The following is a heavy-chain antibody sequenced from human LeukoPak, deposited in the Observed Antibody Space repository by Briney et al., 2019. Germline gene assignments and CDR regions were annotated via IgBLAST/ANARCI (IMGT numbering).Heavy chain of an antibody. J-gene: IGHJ3*01. CDR3: AKSTYYYDTFVNAFDL. D-gene: IGHD3-22*01. CDR2: INHSGST. V-gene: IGHV4-34*01. Sequence: SETLSLTCAVYGGSFSGYYWSWIRQPPGKGLEWIGEINHSGSTNYNPSLKSRVSISMDTSNNQFSLRVTSVTAADTGVYYCAKSTYYYDTFVNAFDLWGQGTVVTVSS. CDR1: GGSFSGYY.